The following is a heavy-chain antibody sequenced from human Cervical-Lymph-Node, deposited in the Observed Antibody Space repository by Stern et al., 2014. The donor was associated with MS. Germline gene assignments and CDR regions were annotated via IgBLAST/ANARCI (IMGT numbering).Heavy chain of an antibody. V-gene: IGHV1-69*01. J-gene: IGHJ6*02. CDR3: SSYDVPNYYYGMDV. CDR1: GGTFSSYA. D-gene: IGHD3-16*01. Sequence: QVQLLQPGAEVKKPGSSVKVSCKASGGTFSSYAISWVRQAPGQGLEWMGGIIPIFGTANYAQKFQGRVTISADESTSTAYMELSSLRSEDTAGYYWSSYDVPNYYYGMDVWGQGTTVTVSS. CDR2: IIPIFGTA.